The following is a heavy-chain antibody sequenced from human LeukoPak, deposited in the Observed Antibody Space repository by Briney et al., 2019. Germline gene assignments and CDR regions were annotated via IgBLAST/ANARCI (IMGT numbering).Heavy chain of an antibody. D-gene: IGHD1-26*01. V-gene: IGHV4-39*02. Sequence: SETLSLTCNVSGGSISSSDSFWGWIRQPPGKGLEWIGNIHYSGITYYNPSLKSRVTISVDTSKNHFSLKLRSVTAADTAVYFCATVGVVDNWGQGTLVAVSS. J-gene: IGHJ4*02. CDR3: ATVGVVDN. CDR1: GGSISSSDSF. CDR2: IHYSGIT.